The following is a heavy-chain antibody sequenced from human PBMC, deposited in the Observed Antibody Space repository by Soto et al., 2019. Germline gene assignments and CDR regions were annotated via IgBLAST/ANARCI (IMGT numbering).Heavy chain of an antibody. J-gene: IGHJ4*02. D-gene: IGHD6-13*01. Sequence: QVQLVQSGAEVKKTGASVEVSCKASGYTFISYGISWVRQAPGQGLEWMGWISPYNGKTNYAQTFQGRATMTTDRSTSKAYRELRSLRSDDTAVYYCAGAGFSTSWLGLLGTGAHGVEIDFWGQGTWSPSPQ. V-gene: IGHV1-18*01. CDR3: AGAGFSTSWLGLLGTGAHGVEIDF. CDR1: GYTFISYG. CDR2: ISPYNGKT.